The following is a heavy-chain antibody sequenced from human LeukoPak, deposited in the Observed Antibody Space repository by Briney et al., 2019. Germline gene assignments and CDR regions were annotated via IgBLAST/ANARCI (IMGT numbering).Heavy chain of an antibody. CDR1: GFTFSSYA. V-gene: IGHV3-23*01. CDR2: ISGSGGST. CDR3: AKNLGTGGTGLRGAFDI. Sequence: GGSLRLSCAASGFTFSSYAMSWGRQAPGKGLEWVAAISGSGGSTYYADSGRFTISRDNSKNTLYLQMNSLRAEDTAVYYCAKNLGTGGTGLRGAFDIWGQGTMVTVSS. J-gene: IGHJ3*02. D-gene: IGHD3/OR15-3a*01.